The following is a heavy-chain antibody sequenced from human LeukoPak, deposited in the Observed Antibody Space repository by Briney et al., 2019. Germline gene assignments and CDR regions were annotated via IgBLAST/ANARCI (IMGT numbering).Heavy chain of an antibody. D-gene: IGHD3-22*01. CDR1: GGSISSYY. V-gene: IGHV4-34*01. J-gene: IGHJ4*02. CDR3: ARGPLLYYYDSSGYQDY. Sequence: SETLSLTCTISGGSISSYYWSWIRQPPGKGLEWIGEINHSGSTNYNPSLKSRVTISVDTSKNQFSLKLSSVTAADTAVYYCARGPLLYYYDSSGYQDYWGQGTLVTVSS. CDR2: INHSGST.